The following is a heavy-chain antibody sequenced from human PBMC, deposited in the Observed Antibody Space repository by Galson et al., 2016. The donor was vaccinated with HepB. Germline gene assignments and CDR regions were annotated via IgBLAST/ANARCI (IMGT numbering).Heavy chain of an antibody. Sequence: PALVKPTQTLTLACTFSGFSLTTSGMCVTWIRQPPGKALEWLARIDWDGDKYYSTSLTTRLTISKDTSKNQVVLTMTSMDPVDTATYFCARERSGYNYNYYGMDVWGQGTTVTVS. CDR1: GFSLTTSGMC. V-gene: IGHV2-70*11. J-gene: IGHJ6*02. D-gene: IGHD3-22*01. CDR2: IDWDGDK. CDR3: ARERSGYNYNYYGMDV.